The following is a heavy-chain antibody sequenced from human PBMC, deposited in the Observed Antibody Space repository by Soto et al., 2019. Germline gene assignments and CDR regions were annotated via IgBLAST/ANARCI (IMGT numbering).Heavy chain of an antibody. CDR1: GYTFTGYY. J-gene: IGHJ6*02. Sequence: ASVKVSCKASGYTFTGYYKHWARQAPGQGLEWMGWINPNSGGTNYAQKFQGRVTMTRDTSISTAYMELSRLRSDDTAVYYCARSSHYDILTGYYSFLVGGMDVWGQGTTVAGSS. CDR3: ARSSHYDILTGYYSFLVGGMDV. CDR2: INPNSGGT. V-gene: IGHV1-2*02. D-gene: IGHD3-9*01.